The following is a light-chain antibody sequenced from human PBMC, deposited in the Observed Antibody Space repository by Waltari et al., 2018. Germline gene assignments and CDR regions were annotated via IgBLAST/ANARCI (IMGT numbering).Light chain of an antibody. CDR1: QSVSSSY. CDR3: QQYGTSRT. CDR2: GAS. Sequence: EIVLTQSPGTLSLSPGQRATLACRASQSVSSSYLAWYQQKPGQAPRLLIYGASSRAIGSPDRFSGSGSGTDFTLTISRLEPEDFAVYYCQQYGTSRTFGQGTKVEIK. V-gene: IGKV3-20*01. J-gene: IGKJ1*01.